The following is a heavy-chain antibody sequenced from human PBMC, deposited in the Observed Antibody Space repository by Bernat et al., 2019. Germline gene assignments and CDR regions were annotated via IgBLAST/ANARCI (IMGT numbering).Heavy chain of an antibody. Sequence: QVQLVESGGGVVQPGRSLRLSCAASGFTFSSYGMPLVRQAPGKGLEWVAVISYDGSNKYYADSVKGRFTISRDNSKNALYLQMNSMRAEDTAVYYCAKGPDGYGTYWGQGTLVTVSS. J-gene: IGHJ4*02. V-gene: IGHV3-30*18. CDR3: AKGPDGYGTY. CDR1: GFTFSSYG. CDR2: ISYDGSNK. D-gene: IGHD5-24*01.